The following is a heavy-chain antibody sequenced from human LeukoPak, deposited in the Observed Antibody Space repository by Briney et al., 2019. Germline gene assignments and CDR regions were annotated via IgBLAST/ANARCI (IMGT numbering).Heavy chain of an antibody. Sequence: ASVKVSCKASGGTFSSYAISWVRQAPGQGLEWMGGIIPIFGTANYAQKFQGRVTITTDESTSTAYMELSGLRSEDTAVYYCARDQRRHHEGYYSYYYIDVWGAGTTVTVSS. J-gene: IGHJ6*03. V-gene: IGHV1-69*05. CDR2: IIPIFGTA. D-gene: IGHD2-21*01. CDR3: ARDQRRHHEGYYSYYYIDV. CDR1: GGTFSSYA.